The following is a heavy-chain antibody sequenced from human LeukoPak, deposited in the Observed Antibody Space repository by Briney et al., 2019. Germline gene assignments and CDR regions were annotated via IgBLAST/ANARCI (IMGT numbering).Heavy chain of an antibody. V-gene: IGHV4-59*11. D-gene: IGHD2-15*01. CDR3: ARVACSGGSCTFDY. CDR1: GGSISSHY. J-gene: IGHJ4*02. Sequence: SETLSLTCTVSGGSISSHYWSWLRQPPGKGLEGIGYIYYSGSTNYNPSLKSRVTISVDTSKNQFSLKLSSVTAADTAVYYCARVACSGGSCTFDYWGQGTLVTVSS. CDR2: IYYSGST.